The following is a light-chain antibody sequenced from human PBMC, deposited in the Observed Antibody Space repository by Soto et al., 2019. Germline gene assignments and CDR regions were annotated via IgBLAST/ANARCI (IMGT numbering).Light chain of an antibody. CDR1: QSVSRSY. CDR3: QQYGNSSWT. J-gene: IGKJ1*01. V-gene: IGKV3-20*01. CDR2: GAS. Sequence: ELVLTQSPGTLSLSPGERATLSCRASQSVSRSYLAWYQQKPGQAPRLLIYGASSRATGIPDRFGGSGSGTDFTLTISRLEPEDFAVYYCQQYGNSSWTFGQGTKVEIK.